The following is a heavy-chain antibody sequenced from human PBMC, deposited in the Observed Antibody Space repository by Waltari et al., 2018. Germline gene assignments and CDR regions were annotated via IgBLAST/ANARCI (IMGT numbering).Heavy chain of an antibody. CDR3: VRDLPPIDP. Sequence: EVQLVESGGGLVQPGGSLRLSCAASGFTVSSNYMSWVRQAPGKGLEWVSGIYSGGSTYYADSVKGLFTISRDNSKNTLYLQMISLRAEDTAVYYCVRDLPPIDPWGQGTLVTVSS. V-gene: IGHV3-66*02. CDR1: GFTVSSNY. J-gene: IGHJ5*02. CDR2: IYSGGST.